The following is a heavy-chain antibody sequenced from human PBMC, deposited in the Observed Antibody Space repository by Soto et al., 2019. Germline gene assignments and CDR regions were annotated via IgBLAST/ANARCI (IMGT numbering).Heavy chain of an antibody. CDR3: ARGYSSSWYTKFDY. J-gene: IGHJ4*02. Sequence: PSETLSLTCTVSGGSISSYYWSWIRQPPGKGLEWIGYIYYSGSTNYNPSLKSRVTISVDTSKNQFSLKLSSVTAADTAVYYCARGYSSSWYTKFDYWGQGTLVTVSS. CDR2: IYYSGST. D-gene: IGHD6-13*01. CDR1: GGSISSYY. V-gene: IGHV4-59*01.